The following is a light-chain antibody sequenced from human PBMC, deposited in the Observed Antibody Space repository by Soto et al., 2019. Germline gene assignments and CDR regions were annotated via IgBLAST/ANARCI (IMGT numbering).Light chain of an antibody. CDR3: QQRSNWIT. Sequence: EIVLAQSPAALSLSPAERCTLSCRASQSVSSYLAWYQQKPGQAPRLLIYDASNRATGIPARFSGSGSGTDFTLTISSLEPEDFAVYHCQQRSNWITFGQGTRLEIK. CDR2: DAS. V-gene: IGKV3-11*01. CDR1: QSVSSY. J-gene: IGKJ5*01.